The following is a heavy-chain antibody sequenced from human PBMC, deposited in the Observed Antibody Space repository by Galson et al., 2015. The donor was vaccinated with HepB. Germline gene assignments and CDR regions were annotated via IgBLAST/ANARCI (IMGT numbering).Heavy chain of an antibody. D-gene: IGHD3-3*02. Sequence: PALVKPTQTLTLTCTFSGFSLSTSGMRVSWIRQPPGEALEWLARIDWDDDKFYSTSLKTRLTISKDTSKNQVVLTMTNMDPVDTATYYCARSPDAFLEWLIHYYYGMDVWGQGTTVTVSS. J-gene: IGHJ6*02. CDR2: IDWDDDK. CDR1: GFSLSTSGMR. V-gene: IGHV2-70*04. CDR3: ARSPDAFLEWLIHYYYGMDV.